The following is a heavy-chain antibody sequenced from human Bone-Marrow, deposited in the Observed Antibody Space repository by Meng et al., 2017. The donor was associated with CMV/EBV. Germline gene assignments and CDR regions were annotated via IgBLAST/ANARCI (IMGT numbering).Heavy chain of an antibody. CDR3: AWHHVEAFDI. D-gene: IGHD1-14*01. Sequence: SGLTLAKPTQTLTLTCTFSGLSLSTSGMRVSWIRQPPGKTREWRARIDWDDDKFYSTSLKTRPTISKDTSKNQMVLTMTNMDPVDTATYYCAWHHVEAFDIWGQGTMVTVSS. CDR1: GLSLSTSGMR. CDR2: IDWDDDK. J-gene: IGHJ3*02. V-gene: IGHV2-70D*14.